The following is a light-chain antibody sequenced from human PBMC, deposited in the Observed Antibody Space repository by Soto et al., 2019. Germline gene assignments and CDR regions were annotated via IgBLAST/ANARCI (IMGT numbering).Light chain of an antibody. CDR3: QSYDSSLSGSSV. V-gene: IGLV1-40*01. CDR1: SSNIGAGYD. Sequence: QLVLTQPPSVSGAPGQRVTISCTGSSSNIGAGYDVHWYQQLPGTAPKLLIYGNSNRPSGVPDRFSGSKSGTSASLAITGPQADDEADYYCQSYDSSLSGSSVFGTGTKVTVL. CDR2: GNS. J-gene: IGLJ1*01.